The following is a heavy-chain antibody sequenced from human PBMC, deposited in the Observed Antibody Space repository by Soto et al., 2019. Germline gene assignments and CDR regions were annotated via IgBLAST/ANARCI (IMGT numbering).Heavy chain of an antibody. CDR3: ARGPKLTDFGDRGYYGMDV. Sequence: QVHLVQSGAEVKKPGASVTFPCKASGYTFSNYYMYWVRQAPGQGLEWVGIINPSGGGTTYAQNFQGRVTMTRDTSTSTVYMELNSLRSEHTAVYYCARGPKLTDFGDRGYYGMDVWGHGTTVTVSS. CDR2: INPSGGGT. D-gene: IGHD4-17*01. J-gene: IGHJ6*02. CDR1: GYTFSNYY. V-gene: IGHV1-46*01.